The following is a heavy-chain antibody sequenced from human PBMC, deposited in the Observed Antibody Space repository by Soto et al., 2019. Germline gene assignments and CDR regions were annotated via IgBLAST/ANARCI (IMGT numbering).Heavy chain of an antibody. Sequence: PSETLSLTCAVYGGSFSGYYWCWIRQPPGQGLEWIGEINHSGSTNYNPSLKSRVTISVDTSKNQFSLKLSSVTAADTAVYYCARATYYYGSGTSGMDVWGQGTTVTVSS. CDR2: INHSGST. CDR1: GGSFSGYY. CDR3: ARATYYYGSGTSGMDV. D-gene: IGHD3-10*01. J-gene: IGHJ6*02. V-gene: IGHV4-34*01.